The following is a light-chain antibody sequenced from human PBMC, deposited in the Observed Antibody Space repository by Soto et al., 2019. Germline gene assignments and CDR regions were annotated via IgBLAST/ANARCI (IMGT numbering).Light chain of an antibody. CDR2: WAS. V-gene: IGKV4-1*01. Sequence: DIVMTQSPDSLAVSLGERATINCKSSQSVLYSSNNKNYLAWYQQKPGQPPKLLIYWASTRESGVPDRFSGSGSGTDFTLTISSLQAVDVAFYYCQQYYSTPPTFGQGTKVEIK. J-gene: IGKJ1*01. CDR3: QQYYSTPPT. CDR1: QSVLYSSNNKNY.